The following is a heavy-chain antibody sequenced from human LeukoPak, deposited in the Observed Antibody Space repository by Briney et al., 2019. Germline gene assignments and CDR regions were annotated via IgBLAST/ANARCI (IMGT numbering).Heavy chain of an antibody. CDR1: GGSFSGYY. V-gene: IGHV4-34*01. Sequence: PSETLSLTCAVYGGSFSGYYWSWIRQPPGKGLEWIGEINHSGSTNYNPSLKSRVTISVDTSKNQFSLELSSVTAADTAVYYCARGLPPPPYYYGMDVWGQGTTVTVSS. CDR2: INHSGST. J-gene: IGHJ6*02. CDR3: ARGLPPPPYYYGMDV.